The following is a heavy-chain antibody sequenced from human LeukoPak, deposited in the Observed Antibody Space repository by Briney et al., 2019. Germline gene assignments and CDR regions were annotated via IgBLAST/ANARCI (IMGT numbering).Heavy chain of an antibody. CDR2: IIPIFGTA. J-gene: IGHJ4*02. CDR3: ARDSSRAHSGSQSAPDY. Sequence: ASVKVSCKASGGTFSSYAISWVRQAPGQGLEWMGGIIPIFGTANYAQKFQGRVTITADKSTSTAYMELSSLRSEDTAVYYCARDSSRAHSGSQSAPDYWGQGALVTVSS. V-gene: IGHV1-69*06. D-gene: IGHD1-26*01. CDR1: GGTFSSYA.